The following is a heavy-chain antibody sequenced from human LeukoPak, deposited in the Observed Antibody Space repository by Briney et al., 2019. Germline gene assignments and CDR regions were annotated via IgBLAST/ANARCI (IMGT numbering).Heavy chain of an antibody. V-gene: IGHV3-23*01. Sequence: GGSLRLSCAASGFTFSSYAMSWVRQAPGKGLEWVSAISGSGGSTYYADSVKGRFTISRDNSKNTLYLQMNSLRVEDTAVYYCAKGTYDSSSSPIDYWGQGTLVTVSS. CDR1: GFTFSSYA. CDR3: AKGTYDSSSSPIDY. CDR2: ISGSGGST. D-gene: IGHD3-22*01. J-gene: IGHJ4*02.